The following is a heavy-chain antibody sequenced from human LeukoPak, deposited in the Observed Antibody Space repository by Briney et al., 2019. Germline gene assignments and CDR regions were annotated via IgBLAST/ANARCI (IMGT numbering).Heavy chain of an antibody. D-gene: IGHD3-10*01. V-gene: IGHV3-30-3*01. CDR2: ISYDGSNK. J-gene: IGHJ4*02. CDR3: ARDFQKYYYGSGSYY. CDR1: GFTFSSYA. Sequence: GGSLRLSCAASGFTFSSYAMHWVRQAPGKGLEWVAIISYDGSNKYYADSVKGRFTISRDNSKNTLYLQMNSLRVEDTAVYYCARDFQKYYYGSGSYYWGQGTLVTVSS.